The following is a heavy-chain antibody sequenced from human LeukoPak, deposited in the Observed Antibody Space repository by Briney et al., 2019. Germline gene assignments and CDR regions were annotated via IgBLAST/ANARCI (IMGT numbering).Heavy chain of an antibody. CDR1: GGSIRSNY. J-gene: IGHJ6*03. CDR2: IYSSGNT. CDR3: ARTLDKDSSSAPYYYYMDV. V-gene: IGHV4-4*07. Sequence: SETLSLTCTVSGGSIRSNYWSWIRQSAGKGLEWIGRIYSSGNTNYNPSFESRVTMSVDTSKNQLSLKLKSVTAADTAVYYCARTLDKDSSSAPYYYYMDVWGKGTTVTVSS. D-gene: IGHD6-13*01.